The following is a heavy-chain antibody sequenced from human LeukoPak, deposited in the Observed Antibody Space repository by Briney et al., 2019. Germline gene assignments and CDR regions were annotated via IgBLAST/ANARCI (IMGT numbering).Heavy chain of an antibody. CDR3: ARSVLGIDGTFDS. CDR1: GGSISGYF. Sequence: SETLSLTCTVSGGSISGYFWSWIRQPPGEGLQFIGYIYYTGAASYNPSLNSRVTMSVDTSKNQISLKVNSVTAADTAIYYCARSVLGIDGTFDSWGQGTLVTVSS. V-gene: IGHV4-59*12. CDR2: IYYTGAA. D-gene: IGHD1-14*01. J-gene: IGHJ4*02.